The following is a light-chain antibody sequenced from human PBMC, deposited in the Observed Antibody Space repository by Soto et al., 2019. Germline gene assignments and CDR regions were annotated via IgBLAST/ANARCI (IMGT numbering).Light chain of an antibody. CDR2: DVS. CDR3: GSYTSSDTMI. J-gene: IGLJ2*01. V-gene: IGLV2-14*03. CDR1: SSDIGRYNY. Sequence: QSVLTQPASVSGSPGQSITISCTGTSSDIGRYNYVSWYQHSPGKAPKLIIYDVSDRPSGVSNRFSGSTSGTTASLTISGLQAEDEADYYCGSYTSSDTMIFGGGTKVTVL.